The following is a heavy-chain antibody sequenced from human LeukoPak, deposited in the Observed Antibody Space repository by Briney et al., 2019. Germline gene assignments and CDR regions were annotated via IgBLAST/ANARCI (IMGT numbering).Heavy chain of an antibody. CDR3: AKDGGVLYGVDY. D-gene: IGHD4/OR15-4a*01. J-gene: IGHJ4*02. V-gene: IGHV3-23*01. CDR1: GFTFSSYA. CDR2: ISGSGGST. Sequence: GGSLRLSCAASGFTFSSYAMSWVRQALGKGLEWVSAISGSGGSTYYADSVKGRFTVSRDNSKNTLYLQMNSLRTEDTAVYYCAKDGGVLYGVDYWGQGTLVTVSS.